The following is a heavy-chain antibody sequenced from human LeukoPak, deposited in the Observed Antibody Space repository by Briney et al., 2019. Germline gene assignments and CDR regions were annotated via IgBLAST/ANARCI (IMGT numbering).Heavy chain of an antibody. J-gene: IGHJ4*02. CDR3: ARDKDY. CDR2: IIPIFGTA. CDR1: GYTFDSYG. Sequence: ASVKVSCKTSGYTFDSYGISWVRQAPGQGLEWMGGIIPIFGTANYAQKFQGRVTITADESTSTAYMELSSLRSEDTAVYYCARDKDYWGQGTLVTVSS. V-gene: IGHV1-69*13.